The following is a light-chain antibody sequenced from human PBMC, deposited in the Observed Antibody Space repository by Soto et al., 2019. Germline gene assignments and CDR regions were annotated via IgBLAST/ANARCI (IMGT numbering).Light chain of an antibody. Sequence: SYELTQPPSVSVAPGQTARIACGGNSIGSKSVHWYQQKPGQAPVLVVFDDSARPSGIPERFSGSNSGNTATLTISRVEAGDEADYYCQVWDSSFDHPPHAVFGGGTQLTVL. CDR1: SIGSKS. J-gene: IGLJ7*01. CDR2: DDS. V-gene: IGLV3-21*02. CDR3: QVWDSSFDHPPHAV.